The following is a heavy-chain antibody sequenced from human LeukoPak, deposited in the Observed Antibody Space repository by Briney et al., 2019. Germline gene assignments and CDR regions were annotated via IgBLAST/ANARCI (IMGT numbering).Heavy chain of an antibody. J-gene: IGHJ6*03. CDR1: GGSISSYY. CDR2: IYYSGST. D-gene: IGHD3-16*02. CDR3: ARVLSLRPYYYYMDV. Sequence: SETLSLTCTASGGSISSYYWSWIRQPPGKGLEWIGYIYYSGSTNYNPSLKSRVTISVDTSKNQFSLKLSSVTAADTAVYYCARVLSLRPYYYYMDVWGKGTTVTVSS. V-gene: IGHV4-59*01.